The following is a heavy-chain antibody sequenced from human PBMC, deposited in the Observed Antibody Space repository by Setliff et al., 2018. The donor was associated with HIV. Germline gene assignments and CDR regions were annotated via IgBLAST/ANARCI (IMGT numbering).Heavy chain of an antibody. Sequence: PSETLSLTCTVSGGSIPSSTYYWGWIRQPPGKGLEWIGNVHFSGSPYYNRSLESRLTISIDTSKNQFSLKLTSVTAADTAMYYCASRIYYYDESRVLREEGFVPWGQGTLVTVSS. V-gene: IGHV4-39*01. CDR3: ASRIYYYDESRVLREEGFVP. J-gene: IGHJ5*02. D-gene: IGHD3-22*01. CDR1: GGSIPSSTYY. CDR2: VHFSGSP.